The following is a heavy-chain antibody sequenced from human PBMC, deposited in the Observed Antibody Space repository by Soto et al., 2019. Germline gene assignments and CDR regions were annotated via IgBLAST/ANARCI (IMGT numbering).Heavy chain of an antibody. CDR2: IHYSGTT. V-gene: IGHV4-59*01. CDR1: GTSIGSYY. CDR3: ARYNSYAIDY. Sequence: PXETLSLTCTVSGTSIGSYYWSWIRQPPGNGLEWIANIHYSGTTNYNPSLASRVTLSVDTSKNQFSLKMTSVTAADRAMYFCARYNSYAIDYWGRGTLVTVSS. D-gene: IGHD2-8*01. J-gene: IGHJ4*02.